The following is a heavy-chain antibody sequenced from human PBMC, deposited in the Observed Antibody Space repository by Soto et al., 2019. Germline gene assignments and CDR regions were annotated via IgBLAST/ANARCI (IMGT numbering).Heavy chain of an antibody. CDR3: ANDIGGSGDSDAFDI. CDR1: GFTFDDYA. Sequence: GGSLRLSCAASGFTFDDYAMHWVRQAPGKGLEWVSGISWNSGSIGYADSVKGRFTISRDNAKNSLYLQMNSLRAEDTALYYCANDIGGSGDSDAFDIWGQGTMVTVSS. CDR2: ISWNSGSI. J-gene: IGHJ3*02. D-gene: IGHD2-21*02. V-gene: IGHV3-9*01.